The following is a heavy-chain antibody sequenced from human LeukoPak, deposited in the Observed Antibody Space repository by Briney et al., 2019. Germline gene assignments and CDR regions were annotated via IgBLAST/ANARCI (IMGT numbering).Heavy chain of an antibody. Sequence: SVKVSCKASGGTFSSYAISWVRQAPGQGLEWMGGIIPIFGTANYAQKLQGRVTMTTDTSTSTAYMELRSLRSDDTAVYYCARGTLLESDYWGQGTLVTVSS. CDR2: IIPIFGTA. CDR1: GGTFSSYA. CDR3: ARGTLLESDY. D-gene: IGHD1-26*01. J-gene: IGHJ4*02. V-gene: IGHV1-69*05.